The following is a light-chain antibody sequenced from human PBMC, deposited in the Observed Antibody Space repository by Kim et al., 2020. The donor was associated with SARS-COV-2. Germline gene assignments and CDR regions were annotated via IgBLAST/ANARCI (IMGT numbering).Light chain of an antibody. Sequence: GPKDTIPFSGSSSNIRNNYVSWYQQLPGTAPKLLIYDNNKRPSGIPDRFSGSKSGTSATLGITGLQTGDEADYYCGTWDSSLSVWVFGGGTKLTVL. CDR3: GTWDSSLSVWV. CDR1: SSNIRNNY. V-gene: IGLV1-51*01. J-gene: IGLJ3*02. CDR2: DNN.